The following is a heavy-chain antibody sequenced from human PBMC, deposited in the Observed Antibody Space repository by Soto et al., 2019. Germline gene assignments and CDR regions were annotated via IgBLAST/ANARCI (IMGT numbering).Heavy chain of an antibody. CDR2: ISSSSSYI. J-gene: IGHJ6*02. V-gene: IGHV3-21*01. Sequence: PGGSLRLSCAASGFTFSSYSMNWVRQAPGKGLEWVSSISSSSSYIYYADSVKGRFTISRDNAKNSLYLQMNSLRAEDTAVYYCARDWVAARNYYGMDVWGQGTTVTVS. CDR1: GFTFSSYS. CDR3: ARDWVAARNYYGMDV. D-gene: IGHD6-6*01.